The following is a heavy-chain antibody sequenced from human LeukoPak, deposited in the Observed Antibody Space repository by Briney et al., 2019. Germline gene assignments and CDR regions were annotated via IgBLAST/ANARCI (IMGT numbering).Heavy chain of an antibody. CDR1: GFTFSSYS. Sequence: GGSLRLSCAASGFTFSSYSMNWVRQAPGKGLEWVSSISSSSSYIYYADSVKGRFTISRDNAKNSLYLQMNSLRAEDTAVYYCARDDCSGGSCPLGDAFDIWGQGTMVTVSS. CDR2: ISSSSSYI. J-gene: IGHJ3*02. V-gene: IGHV3-21*01. D-gene: IGHD2-15*01. CDR3: ARDDCSGGSCPLGDAFDI.